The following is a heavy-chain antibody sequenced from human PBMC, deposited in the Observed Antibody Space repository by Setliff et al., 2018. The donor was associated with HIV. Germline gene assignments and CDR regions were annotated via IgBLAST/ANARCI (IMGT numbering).Heavy chain of an antibody. CDR2: FDPQDGET. CDR3: HPADYVWGNPFEY. Sequence: ASVKVSCKVFGFTLSEVSIHWVRQAPGKGLEWMGYFDPQDGETVYAQKFQGRVTMTEETSIDTAYMELTRLRSEDTAVYYCHPADYVWGNPFEYWGQGTLVTVSS. V-gene: IGHV1-24*01. CDR1: GFTLSEVS. J-gene: IGHJ4*02. D-gene: IGHD3-16*01.